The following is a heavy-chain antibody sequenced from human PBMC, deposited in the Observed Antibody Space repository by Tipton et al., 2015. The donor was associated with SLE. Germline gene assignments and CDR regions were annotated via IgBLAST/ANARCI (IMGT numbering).Heavy chain of an antibody. CDR2: IHHSGTT. V-gene: IGHV4-30-2*02. CDR1: GGSISSGGYS. J-gene: IGHJ3*02. CDR3: ARYAAGSYYEDAFDI. Sequence: TLSLTCTVSGGSISSGGYSWSWIRQPPGKGLEWIAHIHHSGTTYFNPSLKGRFTISVDRSKNQFSLNLTSVIVADTAAYYCARYAAGSYYEDAFDIWGQGTMVTVSS. D-gene: IGHD3-10*01.